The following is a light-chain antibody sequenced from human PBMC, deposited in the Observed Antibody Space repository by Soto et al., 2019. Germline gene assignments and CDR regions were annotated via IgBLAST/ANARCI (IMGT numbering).Light chain of an antibody. J-gene: IGKJ1*01. Sequence: DIQLTQSPSTLSASVGDRVTITCRASQSVSIWLAWYRQKPGKAPEVLVWDASSLQSGVPSRFSGSGSGTDFTLTISSLQPDDFATYYCQQYNSYSWTFGQGTKVDIK. V-gene: IGKV1-5*01. CDR1: QSVSIW. CDR3: QQYNSYSWT. CDR2: DAS.